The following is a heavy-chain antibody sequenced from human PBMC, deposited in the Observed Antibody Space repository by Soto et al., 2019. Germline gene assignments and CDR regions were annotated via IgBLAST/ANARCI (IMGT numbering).Heavy chain of an antibody. V-gene: IGHV3-74*01. Sequence: EVQLVESGGGLVQPGGSLRLSCAASGFTFSSYWMHWVRQAPGKGLEWVSRINDDGRRTSYADSVKGRFTISRDNAKKTLYMKMNSQRHDDAAIYYGATRHLPSSPPDNWAQGALVTLPS. CDR3: ATRHLPSSPPDN. J-gene: IGHJ4*02. CDR2: INDDGRRT. CDR1: GFTFSSYW.